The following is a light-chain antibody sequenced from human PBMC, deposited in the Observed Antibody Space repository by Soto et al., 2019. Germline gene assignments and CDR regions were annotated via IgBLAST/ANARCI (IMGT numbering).Light chain of an antibody. CDR2: GAS. CDR1: QSVGSH. CDR3: QQRMNWPPLT. V-gene: IGKV3-11*01. Sequence: EVVLTQSPATLSVSPGERATLSCRASQSVGSHLAWYQHKPDQAPRLLISGASTRATGVPARFSGSGSGTYFTLTINSLEPEDFAVYYCQQRMNWPPLTFGQGTKVEI. J-gene: IGKJ4*01.